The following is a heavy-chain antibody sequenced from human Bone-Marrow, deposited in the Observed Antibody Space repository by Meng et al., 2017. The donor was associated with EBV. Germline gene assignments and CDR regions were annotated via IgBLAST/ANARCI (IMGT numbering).Heavy chain of an antibody. D-gene: IGHD4-23*01. CDR1: GFTFSSYT. Sequence: EVQLVESGGGLVKPGGSLSLSCAVSGFTFSSYTMNWVRQAPGKGLEWVSFISTSSSYIYYADSVKGRFTVSRDNARNSLYLQMDSLRVEDTAVYYCARDVSGGYSYCDHWGQGTLVTVS. V-gene: IGHV3-21*01. CDR3: ARDVSGGYSYCDH. CDR2: ISTSSSYI. J-gene: IGHJ4*02.